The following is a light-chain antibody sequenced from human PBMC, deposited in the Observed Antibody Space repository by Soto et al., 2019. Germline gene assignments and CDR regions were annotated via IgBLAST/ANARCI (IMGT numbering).Light chain of an antibody. V-gene: IGLV1-44*01. CDR3: EAWDGSLNVVL. Sequence: QSVLTQPPSASGTPGQRVTISCPGSSSNIGTNTVNWYQHLPGSAPKLLIYSSDQRPSGVPDRFSGSKSGTSASLAISGLQPDDEADYYCEAWDGSLNVVLFGGGTKLTVL. J-gene: IGLJ2*01. CDR2: SSD. CDR1: SSNIGTNT.